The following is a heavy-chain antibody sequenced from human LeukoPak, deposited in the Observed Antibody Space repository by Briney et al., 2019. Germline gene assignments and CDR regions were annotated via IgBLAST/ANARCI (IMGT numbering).Heavy chain of an antibody. J-gene: IGHJ4*02. V-gene: IGHV4-59*08. CDR1: GGSMSSYY. CDR3: ARHETGGSYPPKY. Sequence: PSETLSLTCTVSGGSMSSYYWSRIRQPPGKGLEWIAYMYYGGNTDYNPSLKSRVTISIDTSNNQFSLKLSSVTAADTAMYYCARHETGGSYPPKYWGQGLLVTVSS. CDR2: MYYGGNT. D-gene: IGHD1-26*01.